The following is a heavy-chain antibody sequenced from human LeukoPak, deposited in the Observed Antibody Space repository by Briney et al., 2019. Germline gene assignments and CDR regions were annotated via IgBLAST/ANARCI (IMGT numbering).Heavy chain of an antibody. V-gene: IGHV6-1*01. CDR2: TYYRSKWNN. D-gene: IGHD6-6*01. CDR1: GDSVSSDTTA. Sequence: SQTLSLTCVISGDSVSSDTTAWHWIRQSPSRGLEWLGRTYYRSKWNNDYAVSVKRRITINPDTSKNQFSLQLTSVTLEDTAVYYCARGGGDIAARPYYYYYMDVWANGTTVTVSS. J-gene: IGHJ6*03. CDR3: ARGGGDIAARPYYYYYMDV.